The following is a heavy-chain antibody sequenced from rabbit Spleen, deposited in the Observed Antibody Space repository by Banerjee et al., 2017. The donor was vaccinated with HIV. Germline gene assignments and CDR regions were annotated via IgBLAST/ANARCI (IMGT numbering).Heavy chain of an antibody. CDR2: IYNGDGST. V-gene: IGHV1S47*01. Sequence: EESGGDLVQPEGSLTLTCKVSGFDFSSDAMCWVRQAPGKGPEFIACIYNGDGSTYYASWVNGRFTISKTSSTAVALQMTSLTAADTATYFCARWASSDGYFDLWGPGTPSPS. CDR1: GFDFSSDA. J-gene: IGHJ4*01. D-gene: IGHD1-1*01. CDR3: ARWASSDGYFDL.